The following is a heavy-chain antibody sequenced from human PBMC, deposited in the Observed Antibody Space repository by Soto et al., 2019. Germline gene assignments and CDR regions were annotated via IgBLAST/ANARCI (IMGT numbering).Heavy chain of an antibody. J-gene: IGHJ3*02. CDR3: ARQCQRVPLRWYDYGDYVDAFDI. V-gene: IGHV4-34*01. D-gene: IGHD4-17*01. Sequence: SETLSLTCAVYGGSFSGYYWSWIRQPPGKGLGWIGEINHSGSTNYNPSLKSRVTISVDTSKNQFSLKLSSVTAADTAVYYCARQCQRVPLRWYDYGDYVDAFDIWGQGTMVTVSS. CDR1: GGSFSGYY. CDR2: INHSGST.